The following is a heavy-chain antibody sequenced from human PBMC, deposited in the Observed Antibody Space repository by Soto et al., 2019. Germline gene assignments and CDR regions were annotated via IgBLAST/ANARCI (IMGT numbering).Heavy chain of an antibody. V-gene: IGHV4-34*01. CDR1: GGSFSGYY. CDR2: INHSGST. CDR3: ARGRGSSWPFDY. Sequence: SETLSLTCAVYGGSFSGYYWSWIRQPPGKGLEWIGEINHSGSTNYNPSLKSRVTISVDTSKNQFSLKLSSVTAADTAVYYCARGRGSSWPFDYWGQGTLVTVSS. J-gene: IGHJ4*02. D-gene: IGHD6-13*01.